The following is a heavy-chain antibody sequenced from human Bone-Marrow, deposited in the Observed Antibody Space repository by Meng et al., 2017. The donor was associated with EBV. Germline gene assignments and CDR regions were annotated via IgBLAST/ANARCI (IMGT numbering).Heavy chain of an antibody. CDR3: ARPFPSIVSPRLDPFGD. J-gene: IGHJ4*02. V-gene: IGHV4-39*01. CDR2: VHYSGST. CDR1: RDSISSFFY. Sequence: HLELQGQGQGQGTLSEVLSLHGTVSRDSISSFFYWALLRQPSGRGLEWIGSVHYSGSTYYSPSLKSRITVSIDTSRNQFSLRLTSVTAADTALYYCARPFPSIVSPRLDPFGDWGQGTLVTVSS. D-gene: IGHD5/OR15-5a*01.